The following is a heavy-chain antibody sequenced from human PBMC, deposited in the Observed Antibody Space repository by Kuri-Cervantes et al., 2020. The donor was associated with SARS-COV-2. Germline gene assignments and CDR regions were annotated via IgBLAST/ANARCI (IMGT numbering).Heavy chain of an antibody. V-gene: IGHV3-23*01. CDR1: GFTFSSYA. D-gene: IGHD5-24*01. CDR2: ISGSGGST. CDR3: AREMATIFSYDY. Sequence: GESLKISCAASGFTFSSYAMSWVRQAPGKGLEWVSAISGSGGSTYYADSVKGRFTISRDNSKNTLYLQMNSLRAEDTALYYCAREMATIFSYDYWGQGTLVTVSS. J-gene: IGHJ4*02.